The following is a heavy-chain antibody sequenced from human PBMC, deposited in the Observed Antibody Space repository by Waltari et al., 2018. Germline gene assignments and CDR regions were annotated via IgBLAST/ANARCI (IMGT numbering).Heavy chain of an antibody. J-gene: IGHJ4*02. D-gene: IGHD2-2*02. CDR1: GGSISSSSYY. CDR3: ARDRRDIVVVPAAIPEYYFDY. CDR2: IYYSGST. V-gene: IGHV4-39*07. Sequence: QLQLQESGPGLVKPSETLSLTCTVSGGSISSSSYYWGWFRQPPGKGLGWIGSIYYSGSTYYNPSLKSRVTISVDTSKNQFSLKLSSVTAADTAVYYCARDRRDIVVVPAAIPEYYFDYWGQGTLVTVSS.